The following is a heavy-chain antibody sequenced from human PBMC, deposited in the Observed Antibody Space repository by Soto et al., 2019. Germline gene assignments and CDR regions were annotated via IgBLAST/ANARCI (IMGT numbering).Heavy chain of an antibody. CDR1: GGSINSSSYY. CDR2: IYYRGRT. CDR3: AGTYSSGGFDP. J-gene: IGHJ5*02. Sequence: PSETLSLTCTGSGGSINSSSYYWAWIRQPPGKGLEWIGNIYYRGRTSYNPSLKSRVTISIDTSKKQFSLKLSSVTATDTAIYYCAGTYSSGGFDPWGQGTLVTVSS. V-gene: IGHV4-39*01. D-gene: IGHD6-19*01.